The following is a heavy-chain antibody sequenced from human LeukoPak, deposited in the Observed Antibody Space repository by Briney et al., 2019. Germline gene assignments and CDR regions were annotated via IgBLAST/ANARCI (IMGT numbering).Heavy chain of an antibody. J-gene: IGHJ5*02. D-gene: IGHD2-15*01. CDR2: INPNSGGT. V-gene: IGHV1-2*02. CDR3: ARDFCSGGSCTNWFDP. Sequence: ASVKVSCKASGYTFTGYYMHWVRQAPAQGLEWMGWINPNSGGTNYAQKFQGRVTMTRDTSISTAYMELSRLRSDDTAVYYCARDFCSGGSCTNWFDPWGQGTLVTVSS. CDR1: GYTFTGYY.